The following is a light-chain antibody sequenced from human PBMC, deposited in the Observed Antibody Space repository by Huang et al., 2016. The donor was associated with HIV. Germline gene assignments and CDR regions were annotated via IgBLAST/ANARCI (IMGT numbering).Light chain of an antibody. Sequence: EIVMTQSPATLSVSPGEGATLSCRASQSVSSNLAWYQQKPGQAPRLLIYGASTRVTGIPARFSGSGSGTEFTLTISSLQSEDSAVYYCQYYNNGPPFLTFGGGTKVEIK. J-gene: IGKJ4*01. CDR2: GAS. CDR1: QSVSSN. V-gene: IGKV3-15*01. CDR3: QYYNNGPPFLT.